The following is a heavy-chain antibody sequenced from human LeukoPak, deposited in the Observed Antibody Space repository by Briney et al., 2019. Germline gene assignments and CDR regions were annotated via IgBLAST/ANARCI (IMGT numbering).Heavy chain of an antibody. CDR1: GGSINSAGYY. V-gene: IGHV4-61*02. CDR2: IYPSGST. CDR3: TRAGLCSDASCSYSPFDY. D-gene: IGHD2-15*01. J-gene: IGHJ4*02. Sequence: PSETLSLTCTVSGGSINSAGYYWSWIRQPAGKGLEWIGRIYPSGSTNYNPSLKSRVTISLDTSKNQFSLKVTSVTAADTAVYYCTRAGLCSDASCSYSPFDYWGQGTLVTVSS.